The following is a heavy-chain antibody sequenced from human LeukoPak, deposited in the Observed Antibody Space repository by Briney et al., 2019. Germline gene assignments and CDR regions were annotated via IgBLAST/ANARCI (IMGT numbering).Heavy chain of an antibody. CDR1: GGSVTSGDYY. CDR3: ARHVRFLEWLSSYYFDY. Sequence: SETLSLTCTVSGGSVTSGDYYWNWMRQPAGKGLEWIGRTYTNGGASYNPSLKSRVTISIDASKNQFSLKLSSVTAADTAVYYCARHVRFLEWLSSYYFDYWGQGTLVTVSS. V-gene: IGHV4-61*02. CDR2: TYTNGGA. J-gene: IGHJ4*02. D-gene: IGHD3-3*01.